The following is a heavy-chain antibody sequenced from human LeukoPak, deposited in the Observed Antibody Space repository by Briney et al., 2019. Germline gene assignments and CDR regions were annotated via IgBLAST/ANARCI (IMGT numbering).Heavy chain of an antibody. Sequence: GGSLRLSCAASGFSFSSYGMHWVRQAPGKGLEWVSLIRYDGSNEYYSDSVKGRFSSSRDNSKDTLYLQMNSLRAEDTAVYYCASYSSGVYWGQGTLVPVSS. CDR1: GFSFSSYG. J-gene: IGHJ4*02. D-gene: IGHD3-22*01. CDR2: IRYDGSNE. CDR3: ASYSSGVY. V-gene: IGHV3-30*02.